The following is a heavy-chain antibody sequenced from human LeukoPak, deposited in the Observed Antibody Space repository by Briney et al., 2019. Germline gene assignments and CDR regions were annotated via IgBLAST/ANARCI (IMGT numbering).Heavy chain of an antibody. J-gene: IGHJ4*02. CDR3: EAGYCSGGSCLDY. V-gene: IGHV1-46*01. CDR1: GYTFTSYY. Sequence: ASVKVSCKASGYTFTSYYMHWVRQAPGQGLEWMGIINPSGGSTSYAQKFQGRVTMTRDMSTSTVYMELSSLRSEDTAVYYCEAGYCSGGSCLDYWGQGTLVTVSS. CDR2: INPSGGST. D-gene: IGHD2-15*01.